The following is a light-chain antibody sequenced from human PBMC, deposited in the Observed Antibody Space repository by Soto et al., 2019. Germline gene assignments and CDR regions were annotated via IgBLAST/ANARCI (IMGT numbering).Light chain of an antibody. CDR2: NAS. CDR1: QTISSW. J-gene: IGKJ1*01. V-gene: IGKV1-5*03. Sequence: DIHMTHSPSTLSGSVGDRVAMTGRASQTISSWLAWYQQKPGKAPKLLIYNASTLKSGVPSRFSGSGSGTEFTLSISSLQPDDFATYYCQQYNIYPWTFGQGTKV. CDR3: QQYNIYPWT.